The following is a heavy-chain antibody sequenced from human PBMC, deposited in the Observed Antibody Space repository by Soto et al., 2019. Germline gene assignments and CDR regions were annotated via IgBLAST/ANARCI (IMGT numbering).Heavy chain of an antibody. D-gene: IGHD2-15*01. CDR2: IWYDGSNK. V-gene: IGHV3-33*01. J-gene: IGHJ6*02. Sequence: GGSLRLSCAASGFTFSSYGMHWVRQAPGKGLEWVAVIWYDGSNKYYADSVKGRFTISRDNSKNTLYLQMNSLRAEDTAVYYCARVSCSGGSCYSPPYYYYGMDVWGQGTTVTVSS. CDR1: GFTFSSYG. CDR3: ARVSCSGGSCYSPPYYYYGMDV.